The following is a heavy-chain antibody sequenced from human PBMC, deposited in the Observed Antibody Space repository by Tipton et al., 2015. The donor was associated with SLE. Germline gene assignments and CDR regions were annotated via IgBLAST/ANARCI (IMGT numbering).Heavy chain of an antibody. V-gene: IGHV3-30*04. CDR3: AGEGYYYDGSADY. CDR2: ISYDGSNK. Sequence: RSLRLSCAASGFTFNNYPMHWVRQAPGKGLEWVALISYDGSNKYYADSVIGRFTISRDNSKNTLYLQMHSPRAGDTAVYYCAGEGYYYDGSADYWGQGTLVTVSS. J-gene: IGHJ4*02. D-gene: IGHD3-22*01. CDR1: GFTFNNYP.